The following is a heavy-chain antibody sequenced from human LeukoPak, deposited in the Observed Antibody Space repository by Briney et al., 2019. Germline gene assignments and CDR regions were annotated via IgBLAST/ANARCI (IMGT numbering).Heavy chain of an antibody. CDR3: ARSGVLDAFDI. Sequence: SETLSLTCTVSGGSISSGGYYWSWIRQHPGKGLEWIGYIYYSGSTYYNPSLKSRVTISVDTSKNQFSLKLSSVTAADTAVYYCARSGVLDAFDIWAKGQWSPSLQ. CDR2: IYYSGST. CDR1: GGSISSGGYY. J-gene: IGHJ3*02. D-gene: IGHD2-8*01. V-gene: IGHV4-31*03.